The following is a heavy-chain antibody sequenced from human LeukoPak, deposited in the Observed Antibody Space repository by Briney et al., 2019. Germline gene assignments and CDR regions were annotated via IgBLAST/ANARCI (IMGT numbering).Heavy chain of an antibody. D-gene: IGHD3-3*01. CDR2: ISSSSSTI. Sequence: PGGSLRLSCAASGFTFSSYSMNWVRQAPGKGLEWVSYISSSSSTIYYADSVKGRFTISRDNAKNSLYLQMNSLRAEDMALYYCAAQPHWGLFGVVITGMDVWGKGTTVTVSS. CDR1: GFTFSSYS. V-gene: IGHV3-48*04. CDR3: AAQPHWGLFGVVITGMDV. J-gene: IGHJ6*03.